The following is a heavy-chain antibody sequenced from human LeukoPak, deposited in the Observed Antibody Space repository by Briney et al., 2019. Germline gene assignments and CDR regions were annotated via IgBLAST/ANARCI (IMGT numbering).Heavy chain of an antibody. J-gene: IGHJ5*02. Sequence: GGSLRLSCAASGFTFSSYAMSWVRQAPGKGLEWVSAISGSGGSTYYADSVKGRFTISRDNSKNTLYLQMNSLRAEDTAVYYCAKDRDYYDSRASNWFDPWGQGTLVTVSS. V-gene: IGHV3-23*01. D-gene: IGHD3-22*01. CDR2: ISGSGGST. CDR1: GFTFSSYA. CDR3: AKDRDYYDSRASNWFDP.